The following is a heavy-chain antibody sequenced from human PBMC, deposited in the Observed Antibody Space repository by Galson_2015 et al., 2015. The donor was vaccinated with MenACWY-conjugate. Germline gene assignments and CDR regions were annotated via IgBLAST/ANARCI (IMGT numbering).Heavy chain of an antibody. CDR1: GFTFRNYW. Sequence: LRLSCAVSGFTFRNYWMTWVRQAPGKGLEWVASIKKDGSEKHYVDSVKGRFTISRDNTKNSMYLEMNSLRAEDTAVYYCAGGHYGMDVWGQGTTVTASS. CDR2: IKKDGSEK. J-gene: IGHJ6*02. CDR3: AGGHYGMDV. V-gene: IGHV3-7*03.